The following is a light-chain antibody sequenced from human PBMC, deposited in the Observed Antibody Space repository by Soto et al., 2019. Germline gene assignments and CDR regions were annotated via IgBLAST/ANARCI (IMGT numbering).Light chain of an antibody. J-gene: IGKJ1*01. Sequence: EIVMTQSPATLSVSPGERATLSCRASQSVYSNLAWYQQKPGQAPGLLIYGASTRATGIPARFSGSGSGTEFTLTISSLQSEDFAVYYCQQYNSWPKTFGQGTKVDIK. V-gene: IGKV3-15*01. CDR3: QQYNSWPKT. CDR2: GAS. CDR1: QSVYSN.